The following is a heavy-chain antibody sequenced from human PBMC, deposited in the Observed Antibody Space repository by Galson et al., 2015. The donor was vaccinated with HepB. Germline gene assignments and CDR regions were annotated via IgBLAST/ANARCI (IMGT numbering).Heavy chain of an antibody. Sequence: SLRLSCAASGFTFSSYGMHWVRQAPGKGLDWILIILSDGSNKYYADSVKGRFTISRDNSKNTLYLQMDSLRAEDTAVYYCARGWLMDVWGQGTTVTVSS. V-gene: IGHV3-30*03. J-gene: IGHJ6*02. CDR3: ARGWLMDV. CDR2: ILSDGSNK. CDR1: GFTFSSYG. D-gene: IGHD5-12*01.